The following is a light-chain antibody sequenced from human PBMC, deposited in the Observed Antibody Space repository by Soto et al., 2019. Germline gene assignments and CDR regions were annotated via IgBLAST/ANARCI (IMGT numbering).Light chain of an antibody. J-gene: IGKJ3*01. Sequence: DIQMTQSPSSLSASVVDRVTITCRASQRISSYLNWYQQKPGKAPKLLIYAASSLQSGVPSRFSGSGSGTDFTLTISSLQPGDFATYYCQQSYSALTFGPGTKVDIK. CDR1: QRISSY. CDR2: AAS. CDR3: QQSYSALT. V-gene: IGKV1-39*01.